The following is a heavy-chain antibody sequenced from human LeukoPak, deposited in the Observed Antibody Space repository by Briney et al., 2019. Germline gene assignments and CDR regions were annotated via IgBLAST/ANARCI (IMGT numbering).Heavy chain of an antibody. Sequence: PGGSLRLSCAASGFTFSSYWMSWVRQAPGKGLEWVANIKQDGSEKYYVDSVKGRFTISRDNAKNSLYLQMNSLRAEDTAVYYCARVTTGTTWFRNHYFDYWGQGTLVTVSS. J-gene: IGHJ4*02. CDR1: GFTFSSYW. V-gene: IGHV3-7*01. CDR3: ARVTTGTTWFRNHYFDY. CDR2: IKQDGSEK. D-gene: IGHD1-1*01.